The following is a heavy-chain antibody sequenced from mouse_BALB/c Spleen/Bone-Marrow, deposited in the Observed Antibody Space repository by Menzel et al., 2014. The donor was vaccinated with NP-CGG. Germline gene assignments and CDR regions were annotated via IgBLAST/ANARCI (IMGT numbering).Heavy chain of an antibody. J-gene: IGHJ1*01. Sequence: QVQLQQSGAELVKPGASVKMSCKASGYTFTSYWMHWVKQRPGQGLEWIGVIDPSDSYTSYNQKFKGKATLTVDTSSSTAYMQRSSLTSEDSAVYYCTRGDYDWYFDVWGAGTTVTVSS. CDR2: IDPSDSYT. V-gene: IGHV1S127*01. CDR1: GYTFTSYW. CDR3: TRGDYDWYFDV. D-gene: IGHD2-4*01.